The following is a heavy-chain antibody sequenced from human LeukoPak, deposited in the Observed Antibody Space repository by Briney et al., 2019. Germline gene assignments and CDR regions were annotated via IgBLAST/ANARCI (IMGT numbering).Heavy chain of an antibody. CDR1: GGSISSYY. V-gene: IGHV4-4*07. D-gene: IGHD3-10*01. Sequence: SETLSLTCTVSGGSISSYYWSWIRQPPGKGLEWIGRIYTSGSTNYNPSLKSRVTISVDTSKNQFSLKLSSVTAADTAVYYCARHVRLLWFGELLKGDWFDPWGQGTLVTVSS. CDR3: ARHVRLLWFGELLKGDWFDP. CDR2: IYTSGST. J-gene: IGHJ5*02.